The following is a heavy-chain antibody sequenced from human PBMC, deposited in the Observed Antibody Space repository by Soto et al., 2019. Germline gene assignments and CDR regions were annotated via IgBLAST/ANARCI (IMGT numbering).Heavy chain of an antibody. D-gene: IGHD3-10*01. V-gene: IGHV1-46*03. J-gene: IGHJ4*02. CDR1: GYTFTSYY. CDR3: SRGLGSGDY. CDR2: INPNGGST. Sequence: QVQLVQSGAEVKNPGASVTVSCRASGYTFTSYYIHWVRQAPGQGLEWMAIINPNGGSTNYAQRFQVRVTVTSDTSTSIVYMELSSLRSEDTAVYYCSRGLGSGDYWGQVTLVTV.